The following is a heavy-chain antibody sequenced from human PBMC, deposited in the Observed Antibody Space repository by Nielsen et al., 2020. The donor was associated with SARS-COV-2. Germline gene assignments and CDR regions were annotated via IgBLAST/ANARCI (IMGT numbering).Heavy chain of an antibody. CDR1: GFTFSSYG. D-gene: IGHD3-3*01. CDR3: ARVAFWSGYDY. V-gene: IGHV3-7*01. Sequence: GESLKISCVGSGFTFSSYGMTWFRQAPGKGLEWVANIKHDGSEKYYVDSAKGRFTISRDNAKSSLSLQMNSLTAEDTAVYYCARVAFWSGYDYWGQGALVTVSS. J-gene: IGHJ4*02. CDR2: IKHDGSEK.